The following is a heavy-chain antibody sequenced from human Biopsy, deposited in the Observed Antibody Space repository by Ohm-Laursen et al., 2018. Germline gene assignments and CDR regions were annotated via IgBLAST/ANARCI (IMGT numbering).Heavy chain of an antibody. D-gene: IGHD2/OR15-2a*01. V-gene: IGHV4-59*01. CDR2: IYYSGST. J-gene: IGHJ6*02. Sequence: PGTLSLTCTVSGGSMGSYYWTWIRQTPGKGLEWIGYIYYSGSTNYNPSLKSRVTISVDTSKNQFSLRLNSVTAADTAVYYCARATNSTGWPYYYFYGMDVWGQGTTVTVSS. CDR3: ARATNSTGWPYYYFYGMDV. CDR1: GGSMGSYY.